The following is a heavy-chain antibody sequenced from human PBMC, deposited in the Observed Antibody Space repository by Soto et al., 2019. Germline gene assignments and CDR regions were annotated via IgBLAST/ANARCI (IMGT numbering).Heavy chain of an antibody. Sequence: LSLTCTVSGGSISSGDYYWSWIRQPPGKGLEWIGYIYKSGSTYYNPSLKSRITMSVATSKNQFSLKLNSVTAADTAVYCCARGCSDTTCPRPYYGMDVWGQGTTVTVSS. CDR1: GGSISSGDYY. CDR2: IYKSGST. V-gene: IGHV4-30-4*01. CDR3: ARGCSDTTCPRPYYGMDV. J-gene: IGHJ6*02. D-gene: IGHD2-2*01.